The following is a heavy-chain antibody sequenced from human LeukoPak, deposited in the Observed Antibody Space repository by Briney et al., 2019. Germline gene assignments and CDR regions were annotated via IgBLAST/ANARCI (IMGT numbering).Heavy chain of an antibody. J-gene: IGHJ4*02. CDR1: GFTVSSNY. CDR2: IYSGGST. CDR3: ARDEPSPDSTDLDY. D-gene: IGHD2/OR15-2a*01. V-gene: IGHV3-66*01. Sequence: GGSLRLSCTASGFTVSSNYMTWVRQAPGKGLEWVSVIYSGGSTYYTDSVKGRFTISRDNSKNTLYLQMNRLRAEDTAVYYCARDEPSPDSTDLDYWGQGTLVTVSS.